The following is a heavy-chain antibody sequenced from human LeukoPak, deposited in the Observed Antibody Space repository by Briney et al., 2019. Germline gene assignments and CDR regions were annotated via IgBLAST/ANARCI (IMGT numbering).Heavy chain of an antibody. CDR2: INPNSGDT. CDR3: ARVGSSGWYVHPTLDY. Sequence: ASVKASCKASGYTFTGYYMHWVRQAPGQGLEWMGWINPNSGDTNYAQKFQGRVTVTRDTSISTAYMELSRLRSDDTAVYYCARVGSSGWYVHPTLDYWGQGTLVTVSS. D-gene: IGHD6-19*01. J-gene: IGHJ4*02. V-gene: IGHV1-2*02. CDR1: GYTFTGYY.